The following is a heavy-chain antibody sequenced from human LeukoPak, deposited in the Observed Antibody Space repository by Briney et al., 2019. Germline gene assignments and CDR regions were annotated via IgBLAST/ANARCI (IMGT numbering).Heavy chain of an antibody. J-gene: IGHJ4*02. Sequence: PSETLSLTCTVSGGSVSSGSYYWSWIRQPPGKGLEWIGYIYYSGGTNYNPSLKSRVTISVDTSKNQFSLKLSSVTAADTAVYYCARDTLGYCSGGSCYGPGYFDYWGQGTLVTVSS. CDR1: GGSVSSGSYY. D-gene: IGHD2-15*01. CDR2: IYYSGGT. V-gene: IGHV4-61*01. CDR3: ARDTLGYCSGGSCYGPGYFDY.